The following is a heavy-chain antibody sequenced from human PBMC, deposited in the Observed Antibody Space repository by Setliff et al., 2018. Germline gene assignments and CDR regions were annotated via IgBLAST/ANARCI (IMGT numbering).Heavy chain of an antibody. D-gene: IGHD4-17*01. CDR1: GNTFTGYY. CDR2: INPNSGDT. CDR3: AREVLSTVVAWDS. V-gene: IGHV1-2*02. Sequence: ASVKVSCKASGNTFTGYYIHWLRQAPGQGLEWMGCINPNSGDTTFAQKFQGRVTITRDTSNSTDYMDLSRLTSDDTAVYYCAREVLSTVVAWDSWGRGALVTVSS. J-gene: IGHJ4*02.